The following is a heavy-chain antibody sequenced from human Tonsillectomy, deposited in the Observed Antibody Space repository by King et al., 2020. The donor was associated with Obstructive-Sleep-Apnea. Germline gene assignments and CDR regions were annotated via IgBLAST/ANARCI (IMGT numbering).Heavy chain of an antibody. CDR3: ARAVDYGDYEDY. V-gene: IGHV4-31*03. CDR1: GDSISSGGYY. CDR2: IYYSGTT. D-gene: IGHD4-17*01. Sequence: VQLQESGPGLVKPSQTLSLTCTVSGDSISSGGYYWTWIRQHPGKGLEWIGYIYYSGTTYFNPSLESRITISVDTSKNQFSLKLSSVTAADTAIYYCARAVDYGDYEDYWGQGTLVTVSS. J-gene: IGHJ4*02.